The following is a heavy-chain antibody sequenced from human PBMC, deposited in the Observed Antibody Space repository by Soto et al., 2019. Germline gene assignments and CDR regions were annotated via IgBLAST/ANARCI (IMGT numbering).Heavy chain of an antibody. CDR2: ISAYNGNT. J-gene: IGHJ5*02. CDR1: GYTFTSYG. V-gene: IGHV1-18*01. D-gene: IGHD4-17*01. CDR3: ARSSRTVTIPDNWFDP. Sequence: ASVKVSCKASGYTFTSYGISWVRQAPGQGLEWMGWISAYNGNTNYAQKLQGRVTMTTDTSTSTAYMELRSLRSDDTAVYYCARSSRTVTIPDNWFDPWGQGTLVTVSS.